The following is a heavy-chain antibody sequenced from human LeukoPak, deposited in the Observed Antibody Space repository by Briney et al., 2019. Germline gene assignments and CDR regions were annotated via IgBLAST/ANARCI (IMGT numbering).Heavy chain of an antibody. J-gene: IGHJ6*04. CDR2: IYHSGST. D-gene: IGHD3-10*01. CDR1: GYSISSGYY. V-gene: IGHV4-38-2*01. Sequence: SETLSLTCAVSGYSISSGYYWGWIRQPPGKGLEWIGSIYHSGSTYNNPSLKSRVTISVDASKNQFSLKLSSVTAADTAVYYCASAGSGSYYLTYYYYYYGMDVWGKGTTVTVSS. CDR3: ASAGSGSYYLTYYYYYYGMDV.